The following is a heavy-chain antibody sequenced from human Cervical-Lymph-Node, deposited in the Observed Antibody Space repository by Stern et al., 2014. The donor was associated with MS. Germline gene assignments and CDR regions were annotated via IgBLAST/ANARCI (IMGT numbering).Heavy chain of an antibody. CDR1: GDSVSRGSYY. D-gene: IGHD6-19*01. V-gene: IGHV4-61*02. CDR3: ASQWVADGLKY. J-gene: IGHJ3*01. CDR2: IYTSGST. Sequence: QLQLQESGPGLVKPSETLSLSCTVSGDSVSRGSYYWTWIRQPAGKGLEWIGYIYTSGSTSYDPSLKSRVTISLDTSKNQFSLKLTSVTAADTAMYYCASQWVADGLKYWGNGAMVTVSS.